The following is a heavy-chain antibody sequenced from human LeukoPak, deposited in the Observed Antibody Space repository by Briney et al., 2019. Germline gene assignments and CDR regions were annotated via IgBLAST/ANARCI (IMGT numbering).Heavy chain of an antibody. CDR1: GLTFSSDF. J-gene: IGHJ4*02. D-gene: IGHD6-6*01. Sequence: GGSLRLSCAASGLTFSSDFMSWVRQAPGKGLEWVAKIKQDGSETYYVDSVKGRFTISRDNAKNSLYLQMNSLRVDDTAVYYCARARSDSSSSPYFWGQGTLVTVSS. CDR2: IKQDGSET. CDR3: ARARSDSSSSPYF. V-gene: IGHV3-7*01.